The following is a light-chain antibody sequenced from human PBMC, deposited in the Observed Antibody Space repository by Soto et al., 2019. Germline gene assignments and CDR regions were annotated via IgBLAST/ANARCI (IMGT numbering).Light chain of an antibody. J-gene: IGKJ5*01. Sequence: ENVLTQSPGTLSLSPVERATLSCRASQSVSSSYLAWYQQKPGQAPRLLIYGASSRATGIPDRFSGSGSGTDFTLTISRLEPEDFAMYYCHLYDTSPPVTFGQGTRLEIK. CDR2: GAS. CDR1: QSVSSSY. CDR3: HLYDTSPPVT. V-gene: IGKV3-20*01.